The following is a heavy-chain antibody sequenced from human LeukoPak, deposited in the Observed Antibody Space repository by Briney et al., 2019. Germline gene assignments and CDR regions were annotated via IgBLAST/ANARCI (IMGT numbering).Heavy chain of an antibody. CDR3: ARGASGVYTVTTSWFDP. V-gene: IGHV1-2*02. Sequence: ASVKVSCKASGYTFTGYNIHLVRQAPGQGLEWVGWTNPNGGGTNYAQKFQGRVTMSRDTSISTAYMELSRLRSDDTAVYYCARGASGVYTVTTSWFDPWGQGTLVTVSS. CDR1: GYTFTGYN. D-gene: IGHD4-17*01. J-gene: IGHJ5*02. CDR2: TNPNGGGT.